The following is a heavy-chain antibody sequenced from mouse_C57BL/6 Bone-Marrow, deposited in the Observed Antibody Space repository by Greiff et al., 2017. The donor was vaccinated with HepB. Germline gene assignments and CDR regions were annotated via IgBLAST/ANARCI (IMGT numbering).Heavy chain of an antibody. J-gene: IGHJ3*01. V-gene: IGHV5-12*01. CDR3: SRHEGYYYGSSYGFAY. CDR2: ISNGGGST. D-gene: IGHD1-1*01. CDR1: GFTFSDYY. Sequence: EVKLMESGGGLVQPGGSLKLSCAASGFTFSDYYMYWVRQTPEKRLEWVAYISNGGGSTYYPDTVKGRFTISRDNAKNTLYLQMSRLKSEDTAMYYCSRHEGYYYGSSYGFAYWGQGTLVTVSA.